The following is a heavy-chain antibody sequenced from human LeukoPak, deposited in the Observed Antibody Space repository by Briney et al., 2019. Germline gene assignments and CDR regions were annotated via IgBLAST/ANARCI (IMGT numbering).Heavy chain of an antibody. D-gene: IGHD3-10*01. CDR3: ARDYGSGSYGVDY. Sequence: SETLSLTGAVYGGSFSGYYWSWIRQPPGKGLEWIGEINHSGSTNYNPSLKSRVTISVDTSKNQFSLKLSSVTAAHAAVYYCARDYGSGSYGVDYWGQGTPVTVSS. CDR2: INHSGST. J-gene: IGHJ4*02. CDR1: GGSFSGYY. V-gene: IGHV4-34*01.